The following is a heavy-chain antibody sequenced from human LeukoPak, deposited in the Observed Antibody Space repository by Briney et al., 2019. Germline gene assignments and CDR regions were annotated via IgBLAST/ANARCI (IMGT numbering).Heavy chain of an antibody. J-gene: IGHJ4*02. CDR2: ISWNSGSI. V-gene: IGHV3-9*01. D-gene: IGHD4-17*01. CDR3: AKALGPFYGDYAGDY. CDR1: GFTFDDYA. Sequence: PGGSLRLSCAASGFTFDDYAMHWVRQAPGKGLEGASGISWNSGSIGYADSVKGRFTISRDNAKNSLYLQMNSLRAEDTALYYCAKALGPFYGDYAGDYWGQGTLVTVSS.